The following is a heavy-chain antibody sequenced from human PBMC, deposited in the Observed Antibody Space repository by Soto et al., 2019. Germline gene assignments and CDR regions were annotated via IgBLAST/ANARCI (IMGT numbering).Heavy chain of an antibody. CDR2: ISYDGSNK. V-gene: IGHV3-30-3*01. CDR1: GFTFSSYA. Sequence: GGSLRLSCAASGFTFSSYAMHWVRQAPGKGLEWVAVISYDGSNKYYADSVKGRFTISRDNSKNTLYLQMNSLRAEDTAVYYCARDLSPILYGDYGYDDYWGQGTLVTVSS. CDR3: ARDLSPILYGDYGYDDY. D-gene: IGHD4-17*01. J-gene: IGHJ4*02.